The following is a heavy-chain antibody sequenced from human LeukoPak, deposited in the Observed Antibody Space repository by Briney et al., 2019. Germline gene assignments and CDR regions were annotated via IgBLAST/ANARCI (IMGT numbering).Heavy chain of an antibody. V-gene: IGHV3-23*01. CDR3: GRGGLPDIVVVVAAPPAY. J-gene: IGHJ4*02. CDR2: ISGSGFDT. D-gene: IGHD2-15*01. Sequence: GGSLRLSCTGPGFDFANYAMSWVRQAPGKGLEWISSISGSGFDTYLADSVKGRFTISRDNSRDTLYPHMNSLRADDTAMYYCGRGGLPDIVVVVAAPPAYWGQGTQVTVSS. CDR1: GFDFANYA.